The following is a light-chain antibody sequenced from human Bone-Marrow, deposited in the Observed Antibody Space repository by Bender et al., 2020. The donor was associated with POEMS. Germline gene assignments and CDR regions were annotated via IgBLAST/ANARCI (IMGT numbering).Light chain of an antibody. Sequence: QPGLTQPPSASGTPGQRVTISCSGSSSNIGRNYVYWYQQLPGTAPKLLIYSSHRRPSEVPDRFSGSRSGTSASLAISGLQSEDEADYYCAVWDDSLNGWVFGGGTKLTVL. V-gene: IGLV1-44*01. CDR2: SSH. J-gene: IGLJ3*02. CDR3: AVWDDSLNGWV. CDR1: SSNIGRNY.